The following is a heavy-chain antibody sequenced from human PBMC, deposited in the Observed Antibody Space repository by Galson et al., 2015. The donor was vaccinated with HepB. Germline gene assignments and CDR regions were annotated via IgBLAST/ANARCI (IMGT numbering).Heavy chain of an antibody. CDR3: ARDRDYRFDY. CDR2: ISAHGGNT. J-gene: IGHJ4*02. V-gene: IGHV1-18*04. Sequence: SVKVSCKASGYTFTSNGISWVRQTPRQGLEWLGWISAHGGNTKYAQKYQGRITLTRDTSTSTAHVELRSLRSDDTAVYYCARDRDYRFDYWGQGTLVTVSS. D-gene: IGHD4/OR15-4a*01. CDR1: GYTFTSNG.